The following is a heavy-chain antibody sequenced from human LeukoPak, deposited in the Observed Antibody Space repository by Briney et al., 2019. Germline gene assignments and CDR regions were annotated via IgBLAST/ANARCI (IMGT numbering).Heavy chain of an antibody. CDR3: ARTYCSGGSCHFDY. CDR1: GGSVSSGSYY. CDR2: IFYSGTT. V-gene: IGHV4-61*01. Sequence: SETLSLTCTVSGGSVSSGSYYWSWIRQPPGKGLEWVGYIFYSGTTDSNPSLKSRVTISVDTSKNQFSLKLSSVTAADTAVYYCARTYCSGGSCHFDYWGQGTLVTVSS. J-gene: IGHJ4*02. D-gene: IGHD2-15*01.